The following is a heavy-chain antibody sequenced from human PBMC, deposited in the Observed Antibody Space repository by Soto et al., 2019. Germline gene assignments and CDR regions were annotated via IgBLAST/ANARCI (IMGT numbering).Heavy chain of an antibody. J-gene: IGHJ4*02. Sequence: QVLLQESGPGLVQPSGTLSLSCAVSGDSISTNYFWGWVRQPPGKGLEWVGDISHSGSVNYNPSLKSRVPISIDKSKNQFSMILNSVPAADTAVYYFARSFGWYAIDYWGKGTLVIVSS. CDR2: ISHSGSV. CDR1: GDSISTNYF. V-gene: IGHV4-4*02. D-gene: IGHD6-19*01. CDR3: ARSFGWYAIDY.